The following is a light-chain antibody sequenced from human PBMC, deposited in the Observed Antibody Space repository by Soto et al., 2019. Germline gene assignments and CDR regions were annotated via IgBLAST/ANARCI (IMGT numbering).Light chain of an antibody. CDR3: LTWDPGFSLV. V-gene: IGLV4-69*01. Sequence: QPVLTQSPSASASLGASVKLTCTLSSGHSSYAIAWHQQQPEKGRRYLMKVNSDGSHNKGDGIPDRFSGSSSGAERYLTISDLLSEDGGDYYCLTWDPGFSLVFGGGTKVTVL. CDR1: SGHSSYA. J-gene: IGLJ2*01. CDR2: VNSDGSH.